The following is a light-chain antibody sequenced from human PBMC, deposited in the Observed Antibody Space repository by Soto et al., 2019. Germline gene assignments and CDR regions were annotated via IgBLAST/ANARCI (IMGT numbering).Light chain of an antibody. CDR2: EVS. J-gene: IGLJ1*01. CDR1: NSDIGGYKH. V-gene: IGLV2-14*01. CDR3: SSYTTSSTQV. Sequence: QSALTQPASVSGSPGQSITISCTGTNSDIGGYKHVSWYQQHPGKAPKLMIYEVSNRPSGVSNRFSGSKSGNTASLTISGLQAEDEADYYCSSYTTSSTQVFGTGTKLTVL.